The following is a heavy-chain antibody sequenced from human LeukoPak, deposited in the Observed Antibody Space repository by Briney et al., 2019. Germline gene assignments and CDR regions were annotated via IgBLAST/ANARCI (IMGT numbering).Heavy chain of an antibody. CDR1: GGTFSSYA. D-gene: IGHD2-2*01. CDR2: IIPIFGTA. J-gene: IGHJ4*02. Sequence: GASVKASCKASGGTFSSYAISWVRQAPGQGLEWMGGIIPIFGTANYAQKFQGRVTITTDESTSTAYMELSSLRSEDTAVYYCARGDRIVVVPAAMIHWCQGTLVTVSS. CDR3: ARGDRIVVVPAAMIH. V-gene: IGHV1-69*05.